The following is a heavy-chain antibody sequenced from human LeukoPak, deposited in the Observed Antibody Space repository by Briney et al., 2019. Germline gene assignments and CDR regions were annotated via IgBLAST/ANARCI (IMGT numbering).Heavy chain of an antibody. CDR1: GGSFSGYY. D-gene: IGHD2-2*01. J-gene: IGHJ6*03. Sequence: SETLSLTCAVYGGSFSGYYWSWIRQPPGKGLEWIGEINHSGSTNYNPSLKSRVTISVDTSKNQFSLKLSSVTAADTAVYYCARDGSPYHSVKERYYYYMDVWGKGTTVTVSS. V-gene: IGHV4-34*01. CDR2: INHSGST. CDR3: ARDGSPYHSVKERYYYYMDV.